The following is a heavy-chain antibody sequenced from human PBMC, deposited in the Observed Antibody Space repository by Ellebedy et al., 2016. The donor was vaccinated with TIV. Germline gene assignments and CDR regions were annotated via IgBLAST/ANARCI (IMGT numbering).Heavy chain of an antibody. Sequence: AASVKVSCKASGGTFNNSAINWVRQATGQGLEWMGWMNPNSGNTGYAQKFQGRVTMTRNTSISTAYMELSSLTFEDTAEYYCARRQFYMSDYWGQGTLVTVSS. D-gene: IGHD5-24*01. V-gene: IGHV1-8*02. CDR3: ARRQFYMSDY. CDR2: MNPNSGNT. CDR1: GGTFNNSA. J-gene: IGHJ4*02.